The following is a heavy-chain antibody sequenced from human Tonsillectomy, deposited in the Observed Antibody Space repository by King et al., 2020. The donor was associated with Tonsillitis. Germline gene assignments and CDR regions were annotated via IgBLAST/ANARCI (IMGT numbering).Heavy chain of an antibody. D-gene: IGHD3-10*01. V-gene: IGHV3-23*04. CDR2: MSGGGTTT. J-gene: IGHJ4*02. CDR3: AKVPPRSRVPYYNGD. Sequence: VQLVESGGGLVQPGGSLRLSCAASGFSFHNYAMSWVRQAPGKGLEWVSAMSGGGTTTYYADSVKGRFTISRDNSKNTLFLQMNSLRTEDTAVYYCAKVPPRSRVPYYNGDRGQGTLVTVSS. CDR1: GFSFHNYA.